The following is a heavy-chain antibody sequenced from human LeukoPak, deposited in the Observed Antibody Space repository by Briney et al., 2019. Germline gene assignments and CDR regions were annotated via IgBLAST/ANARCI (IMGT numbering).Heavy chain of an antibody. Sequence: GGSLRISCAASGFSFSNYWMGWVRQAPGKRPEWVANMNIDGSERYYADSVKGRFTISRDNARNSVFLQMSGLRVEDAAVYYCARDPVEWELLLDYWGQGTLVTVSS. J-gene: IGHJ4*02. CDR1: GFSFSNYW. CDR2: MNIDGSER. V-gene: IGHV3-7*01. CDR3: ARDPVEWELLLDY. D-gene: IGHD1-26*01.